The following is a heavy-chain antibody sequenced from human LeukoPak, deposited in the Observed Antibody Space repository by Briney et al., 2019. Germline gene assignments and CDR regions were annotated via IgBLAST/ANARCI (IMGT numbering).Heavy chain of an antibody. CDR3: VRSGRY. CDR1: GFTFSSHW. D-gene: IGHD1-26*01. Sequence: GGSLRLSCAASGFTFSSHWMNWVRQAPGKGLEWVANIKEDGSEKYYVDSVNGRFTISRDNAKNSLCLQMNSLRAEDTAIYYCVRSGRYWGEGTLVTVSS. CDR2: IKEDGSEK. J-gene: IGHJ4*02. V-gene: IGHV3-7*05.